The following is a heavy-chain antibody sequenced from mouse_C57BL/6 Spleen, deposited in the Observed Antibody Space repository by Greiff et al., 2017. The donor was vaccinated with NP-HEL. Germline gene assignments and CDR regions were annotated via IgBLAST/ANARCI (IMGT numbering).Heavy chain of an antibody. J-gene: IGHJ2*01. D-gene: IGHD2-3*01. V-gene: IGHV1-72*01. CDR1: GYTFTSSW. Sequence: VQLQQPGAELVKPGASVKLSCKASGYTFTSSWMHWVKPRTGRGLEWIGRIDPNSGGTQSNEKFKSKATLTVDKPSSTAYMQLSSLTTEDSAVYYCARGFYDGYYYFDYWGQGTTLTVSS. CDR2: IDPNSGGT. CDR3: ARGFYDGYYYFDY.